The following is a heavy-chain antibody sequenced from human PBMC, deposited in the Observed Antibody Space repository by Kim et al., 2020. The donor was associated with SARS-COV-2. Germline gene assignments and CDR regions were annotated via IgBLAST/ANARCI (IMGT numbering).Heavy chain of an antibody. V-gene: IGHV1-18*01. CDR3: AIYSDYGNVGY. D-gene: IGHD4-17*01. J-gene: IGHJ4*02. Sequence: TNYAQKLQGRVTMTTDTSTSTAYMELRSLRSDDTAVYYCAIYSDYGNVGYWGQGTLVTVSS. CDR2: T.